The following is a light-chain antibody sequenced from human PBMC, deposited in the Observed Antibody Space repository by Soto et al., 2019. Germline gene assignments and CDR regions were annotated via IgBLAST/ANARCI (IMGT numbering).Light chain of an antibody. CDR1: SSNIGAGYD. CDR3: QASDSSLSGSGVV. CDR2: GNS. Sequence: QSVLTQPPSVSGAPGQRVTISCTGSSSNIGAGYDVHWYQQLPGTAPKLLIYGNSNRPSGVPDRFSGSKSGTSASLAITGLQAEDEAAYYCQASDSSLSGSGVVFGGGTELTVL. J-gene: IGLJ2*01. V-gene: IGLV1-40*01.